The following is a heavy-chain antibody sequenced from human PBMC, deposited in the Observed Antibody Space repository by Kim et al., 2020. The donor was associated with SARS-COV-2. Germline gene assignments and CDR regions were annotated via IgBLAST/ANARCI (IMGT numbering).Heavy chain of an antibody. D-gene: IGHD3-3*01. J-gene: IGHJ6*02. CDR3: ARVRYDFWSGYYYYYYGMDV. V-gene: IGHV3-30-3*01. CDR1: GFTFSSYA. CDR2: ISYDGSNK. Sequence: GGSLRLSCAASGFTFSSYAMHWVRQAPGKGLEWVAVISYDGSNKYYADSVKGRFTISRDNSKNTLYLQMNSLRAEDTAVYYCARVRYDFWSGYYYYYYGMDVWGQGTTVTVSS.